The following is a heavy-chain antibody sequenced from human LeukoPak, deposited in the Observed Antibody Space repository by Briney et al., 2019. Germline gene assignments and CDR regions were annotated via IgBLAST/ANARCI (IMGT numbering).Heavy chain of an antibody. J-gene: IGHJ4*02. CDR3: ARESHVRDYDYFDY. CDR1: GYTFTSYY. V-gene: IGHV1-69*13. CDR2: IIPIFGTA. Sequence: GASVKVSCKASGYTFTSYYMHWVRQAPGQGLEWMGGIIPIFGTANYAQKFQGRVTITADESTSTAYMELSSLRSEDTAVYYCARESHVRDYDYFDYWGQGTLVTVSS. D-gene: IGHD5-12*01.